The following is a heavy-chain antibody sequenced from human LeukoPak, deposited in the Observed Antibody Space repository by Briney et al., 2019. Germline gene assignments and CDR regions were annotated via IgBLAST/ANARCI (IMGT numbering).Heavy chain of an antibody. D-gene: IGHD5-18*01. V-gene: IGHV1-2*02. J-gene: IGHJ1*01. CDR2: INPNSGGT. Sequence: ASVKVSCKASGYTFTGYYMHWVRQAPGQGLEWMGWINPNSGGTNYAQEFQGRVTMTRDTSITTAYMELSRLTSDDTAVYYCARTRGGYSYGYPGYFQHWGQGTLVTVSS. CDR3: ARTRGGYSYGYPGYFQH. CDR1: GYTFTGYY.